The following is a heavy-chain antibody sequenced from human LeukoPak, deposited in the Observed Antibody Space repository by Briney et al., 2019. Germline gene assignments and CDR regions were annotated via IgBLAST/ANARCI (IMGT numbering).Heavy chain of an antibody. V-gene: IGHV3-23*01. CDR3: AKAGSYSDISVYPLASFDF. Sequence: GGSLRLSCAASGFTFSSYAMSWVRQAPGKGLEWVSAISGSGGSTYYADSVKGRFTISRDNSKNTLYLQMNSLRAEDTAVYYCAKAGSYSDISVYPLASFDFWGQGTMVTVSS. D-gene: IGHD3-22*01. CDR2: ISGSGGST. J-gene: IGHJ3*01. CDR1: GFTFSSYA.